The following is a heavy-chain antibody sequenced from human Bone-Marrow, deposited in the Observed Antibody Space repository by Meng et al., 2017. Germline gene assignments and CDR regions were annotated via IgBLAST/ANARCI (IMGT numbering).Heavy chain of an antibody. D-gene: IGHD4/OR15-4a*01. CDR1: GYTFTSYY. J-gene: IGHJ5*02. V-gene: IGHV1-46*01. Sequence: QLVQSRTEWKKPGASVKVYCKGSGYTFTSYYMHWVRQAPGQGLEWKGIINPSGGSTSYAQKFQGRVTMTRDTSTSTVYMELSSLRSEDTAVYYCARDRNSGEHTEYNWFDPWGQGTLVTVSS. CDR3: ARDRNSGEHTEYNWFDP. CDR2: INPSGGST.